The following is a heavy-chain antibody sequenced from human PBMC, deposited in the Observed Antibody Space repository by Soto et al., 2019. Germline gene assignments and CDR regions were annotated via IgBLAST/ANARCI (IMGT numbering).Heavy chain of an antibody. CDR3: ARDDNWSYDY. J-gene: IGHJ4*02. CDR1: GFTFSASW. V-gene: IGHV3-74*01. Sequence: GGSLRLSCAASGFTFSASWMHWVRQTPGKGLVWVSHISPDGSSTRDADSVQGRFINSRDNARSTLYLQMHSLRAEDTAVYYCARDDNWSYDYWGQGILVTVSS. CDR2: ISPDGSST. D-gene: IGHD1-1*01.